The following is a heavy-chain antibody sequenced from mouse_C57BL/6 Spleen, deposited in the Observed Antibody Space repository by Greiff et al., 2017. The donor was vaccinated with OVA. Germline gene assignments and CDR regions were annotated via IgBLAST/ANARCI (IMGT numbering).Heavy chain of an antibody. CDR1: GYTFTSYW. CDR3: ASWYYFDY. Sequence: QVQLQQPGAELVKPGASVKLSCKASGYTFTSYWMQWVKQRPGQGLEWIGEIDPSDSYTNYNQKFKGKATLTVDTSSSTAYMQLSSLTSEDSAVYYCASWYYFDYWGQGTTLTVSS. V-gene: IGHV1-50*01. J-gene: IGHJ2*01. CDR2: IDPSDSYT.